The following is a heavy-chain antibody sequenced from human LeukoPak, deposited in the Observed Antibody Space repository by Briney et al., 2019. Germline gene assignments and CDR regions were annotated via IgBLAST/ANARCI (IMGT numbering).Heavy chain of an antibody. D-gene: IGHD3-9*01. J-gene: IGHJ4*02. Sequence: ASVKVSCKASGYTFTCYYMHWVRQAPGQGLEWMGRINPNRGGTNYAQKFQGRVTMTRDTSISTAYMELSRLRSDDTAVYYCAREDDILTGFDYWGQGTLVTVSS. CDR2: INPNRGGT. CDR1: GYTFTCYY. CDR3: AREDDILTGFDY. V-gene: IGHV1-2*06.